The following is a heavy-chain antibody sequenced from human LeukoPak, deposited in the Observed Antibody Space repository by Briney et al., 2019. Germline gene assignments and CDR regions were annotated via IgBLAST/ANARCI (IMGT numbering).Heavy chain of an antibody. Sequence: PGASVKVSCKASGGTFSSYAISWVRQAPGQGLEWMGRIIPIFGIANYAQKFKGRVTITADKSTSTAYMELSSLRSEDTAVYYCARDQGGGYKLYSYYGMDVWGQGTTVTVSS. V-gene: IGHV1-69*04. CDR1: GGTFSSYA. CDR2: IIPIFGIA. CDR3: ARDQGGGYKLYSYYGMDV. J-gene: IGHJ6*02. D-gene: IGHD5-24*01.